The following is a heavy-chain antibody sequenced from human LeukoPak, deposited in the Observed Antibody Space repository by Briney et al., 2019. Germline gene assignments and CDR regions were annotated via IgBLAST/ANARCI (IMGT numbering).Heavy chain of an antibody. CDR2: VYHSGET. V-gene: IGHV4-30-2*01. D-gene: IGHD3-10*01. CDR1: GGSVSSGDYY. Sequence: SETLSLTCTVSGGSVSSGDYYWSWIRQPPGKGLEWIGSVYHSGETYYNPSLNSRVTISVDRSKNQFSLKLNSVTAADTAVYFCARVTLFRGAQIDSWGQGTLVTVSS. J-gene: IGHJ4*02. CDR3: ARVTLFRGAQIDS.